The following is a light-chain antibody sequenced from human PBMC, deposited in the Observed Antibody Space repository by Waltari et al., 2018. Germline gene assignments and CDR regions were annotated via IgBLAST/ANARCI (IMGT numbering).Light chain of an antibody. CDR1: QTIPSRY. CDR3: QQYGTSPPWT. CDR2: GAS. V-gene: IGKV3-20*01. Sequence: VLTQSPGTLSLSPGERATLSCRASQTIPSRYLAWYQQRPGQAPRLLIYGASSRATGIPDRFSGSGSGTDFTLTISRLEPVDFAVYYCQQYGTSPPWTFGPGTKVEIK. J-gene: IGKJ1*01.